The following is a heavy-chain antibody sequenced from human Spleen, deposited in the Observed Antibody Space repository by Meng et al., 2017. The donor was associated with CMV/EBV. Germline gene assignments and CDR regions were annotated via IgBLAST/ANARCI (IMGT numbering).Heavy chain of an antibody. V-gene: IGHV3-23*01. Sequence: GESLKISCAASGFTFRSFAMTWVRQAPGRGLEWVSGISSSGGSTYYADSVKGRFTISGDNYQNTVYLQMNSLGAEDTALYYCVQEADHYWGRGNLVTVSS. CDR1: GFTFRSFA. D-gene: IGHD6-13*01. CDR3: VQEADHY. CDR2: ISSSGGST. J-gene: IGHJ4*02.